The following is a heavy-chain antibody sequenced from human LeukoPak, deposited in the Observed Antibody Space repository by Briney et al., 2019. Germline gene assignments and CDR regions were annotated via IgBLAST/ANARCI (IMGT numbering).Heavy chain of an antibody. D-gene: IGHD3-22*01. J-gene: IGHJ4*02. Sequence: ASVKVSCKASGYTFTSYYMHWVRQAPGQGLEWMGIINPSGGSTSYAQKFQGRVTMTRDMSTSTVYMELSSLRSEDTAVYYYARMDDSSGYYGPFDYWGQGTLVTVSS. CDR3: ARMDDSSGYYGPFDY. V-gene: IGHV1-46*01. CDR2: INPSGGST. CDR1: GYTFTSYY.